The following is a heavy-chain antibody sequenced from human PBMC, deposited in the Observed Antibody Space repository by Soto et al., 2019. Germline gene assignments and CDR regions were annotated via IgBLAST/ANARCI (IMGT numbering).Heavy chain of an antibody. CDR1: GYTFSFYG. D-gene: IGHD3-9*01. CDR2: ISGYNGDT. Sequence: VASVKVSCKASGYTFSFYGISWVRQSPGQGLEWMGWISGYNGDTAYAQRLQGRVTMTTDTSTSTAYMELRSLRSDDTATYYCGRVGGIMAGLRYFDCSHKDDYWG. CDR3: GRVGGIMAGLRYFDCSHKDDY. J-gene: IGHJ4*01. V-gene: IGHV1-18*04.